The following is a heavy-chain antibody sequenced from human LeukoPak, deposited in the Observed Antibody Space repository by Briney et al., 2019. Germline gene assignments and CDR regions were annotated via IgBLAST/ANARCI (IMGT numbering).Heavy chain of an antibody. D-gene: IGHD3-16*01. CDR1: GYTFTDYL. Sequence: ASVKVSCKASGYTFTDYLINWVRQAPGQGLEWVGSISTKNGYTKLAQKFQGRVAMTKDTSANTIYMDLKSLTFDDTAIYYCARVGEFGINSAMVLPDWGQGSLVTVSS. V-gene: IGHV1-18*01. CDR3: ARVGEFGINSAMVLPD. CDR2: ISTKNGYT. J-gene: IGHJ4*02.